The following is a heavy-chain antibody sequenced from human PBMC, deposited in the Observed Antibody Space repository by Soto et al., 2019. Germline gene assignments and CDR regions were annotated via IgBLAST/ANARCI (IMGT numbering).Heavy chain of an antibody. CDR2: IIPIFGTA. CDR1: GGTFSSYA. Sequence: QVQLVQSGAEVKKPGSSVKVSCKASGGTFSSYAISWVRQAPGQGLEWMGGIIPIFGTANYAQKFQGRVTITADESTSTAYMELSSLRSEDTAVYYCARMWCSSTSYYSDYYYGMDVWGQGTTVTVSS. V-gene: IGHV1-69*01. CDR3: ARMWCSSTSYYSDYYYGMDV. J-gene: IGHJ6*02. D-gene: IGHD2-2*01.